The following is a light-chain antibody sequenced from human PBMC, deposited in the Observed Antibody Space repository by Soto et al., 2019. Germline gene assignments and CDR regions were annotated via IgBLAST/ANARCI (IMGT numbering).Light chain of an antibody. V-gene: IGLV2-14*01. CDR3: CSYTRGTPV. CDR2: EVT. Sequence: QSALTQPASVSGSPGQSITISCTGTSTDVNGRNYVSWYQQHPGKAPKVIIYEVTNRPSGISHRFSGSKSGNTASLTISGLQAEDEADYYCCSYTRGTPVFGTGTKLTVL. J-gene: IGLJ1*01. CDR1: STDVNGRNY.